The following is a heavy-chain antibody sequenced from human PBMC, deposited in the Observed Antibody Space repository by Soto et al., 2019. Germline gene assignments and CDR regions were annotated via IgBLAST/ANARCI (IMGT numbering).Heavy chain of an antibody. V-gene: IGHV3-9*01. J-gene: IGHJ4*02. CDR1: GFTFDDYA. CDR2: ISWNSGSI. CDR3: AKDLLGELSGGYFDY. D-gene: IGHD3-16*02. Sequence: GGSLRLSCAASGFTFDDYAMHWVRQAPGKGLEWVSGISWNSGSIGYADSVKGRFTISRDNAKNSLYLQMNSLRAEDTALYYCAKDLLGELSGGYFDYWGQGTLVTVSS.